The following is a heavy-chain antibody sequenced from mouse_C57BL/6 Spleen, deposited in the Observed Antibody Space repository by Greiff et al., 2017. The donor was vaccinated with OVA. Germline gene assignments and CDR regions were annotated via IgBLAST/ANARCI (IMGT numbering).Heavy chain of an antibody. CDR1: GYSITSGYY. J-gene: IGHJ4*01. V-gene: IGHV3-6*01. CDR3: ARDLDSDFPYAMDY. Sequence: EVKLMESGPGLVKPSQSLSLTCSVTGYSITSGYYWNWIRQFPGNKLEWMGYISYDGSNNYNPSLKNRISITRDTSKNQFFLKLNSVTTEDTATYYCARDLDSDFPYAMDYWGQGTSVTVSS. D-gene: IGHD2-4*01. CDR2: ISYDGSN.